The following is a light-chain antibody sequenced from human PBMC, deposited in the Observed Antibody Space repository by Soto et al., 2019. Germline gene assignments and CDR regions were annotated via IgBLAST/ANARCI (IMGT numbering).Light chain of an antibody. V-gene: IGLV2-14*03. CDR3: SSYSNITTLSV. J-gene: IGLJ1*01. CDR2: NVF. CDR1: SRDVGGYNY. Sequence: QSVLTQPASVSGSPGQLITISCTGTSRDVGGYNYVSWYQKNPGKAPKLMIYNVFNRPSGVSDRFSGSKSGNTASLTISGLQAEDEADYYCSSYSNITTLSVFGTGTKVTVL.